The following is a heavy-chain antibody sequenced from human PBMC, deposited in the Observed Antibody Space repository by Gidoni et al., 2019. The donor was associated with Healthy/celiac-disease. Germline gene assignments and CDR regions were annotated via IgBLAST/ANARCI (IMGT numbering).Heavy chain of an antibody. V-gene: IGHV3-64D*06. CDR3: VNSGWTIFGVVLHYFDY. D-gene: IGHD3-3*01. J-gene: IGHJ4*02. Sequence: EVQLVEPGGGLVQPGGSLRLSCSAPGFTFSSYAMHWVRQAPGKGLEYVSAISSNGGSTYYADSVKGRFTISRDNSKNTLYLQMSSLRAEDTAVYYCVNSGWTIFGVVLHYFDYWGQGTLVTVSS. CDR2: ISSNGGST. CDR1: GFTFSSYA.